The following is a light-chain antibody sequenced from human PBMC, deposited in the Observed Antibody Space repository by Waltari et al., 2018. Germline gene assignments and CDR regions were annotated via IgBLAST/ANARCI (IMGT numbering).Light chain of an antibody. J-gene: IGKJ2*01. CDR1: QNVNTN. V-gene: IGKV3-15*01. Sequence: EVVMTQSPATLSVSPGERATLSCRASQNVNTNVAWYQQKPGQAPRLLIYGAFSTATGIPARFSGRGSGTEFTLTISSLQSEDFVVYYCHQYNNWPPYTFGQGTKLEIK. CDR2: GAF. CDR3: HQYNNWPPYT.